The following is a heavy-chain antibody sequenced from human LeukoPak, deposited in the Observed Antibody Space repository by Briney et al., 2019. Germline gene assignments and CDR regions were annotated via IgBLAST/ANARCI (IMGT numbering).Heavy chain of an antibody. Sequence: PGGSLRLSCTASGFTFGDYAMSWVRQAPGKGLEWVGFIRSKAYGGTTEYAASVKGRFTISRDNAKNSLYLQMNSLRAEDTAVYYCAGWQYQLGRFDPWGQGTLVTVSS. CDR3: AGWQYQLGRFDP. CDR2: IRSKAYGGTT. V-gene: IGHV3-49*04. CDR1: GFTFGDYA. D-gene: IGHD2-2*01. J-gene: IGHJ5*02.